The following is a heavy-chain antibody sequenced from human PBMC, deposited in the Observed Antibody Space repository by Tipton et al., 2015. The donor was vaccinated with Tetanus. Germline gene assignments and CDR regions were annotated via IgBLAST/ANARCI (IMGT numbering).Heavy chain of an antibody. V-gene: IGHV4-61*08. CDR1: GVSLRSGDYN. Sequence: LRLSCSVSGVSLRSGDYNWSWIRQPPGKGLEWLAYISDSGLSNSNYFLKSRITISRDTSRNQYTLKLTSATAADAAVYYCTRANHEFPKEGPFDSWDQGPLVIVS. CDR2: ISDSGLS. J-gene: IGHJ4*02. CDR3: TRANHEFPKEGPFDS. D-gene: IGHD3-10*01.